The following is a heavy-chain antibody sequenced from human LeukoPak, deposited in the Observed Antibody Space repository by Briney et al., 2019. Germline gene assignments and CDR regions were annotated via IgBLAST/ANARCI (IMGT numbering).Heavy chain of an antibody. V-gene: IGHV3-9*01. Sequence: PGRSLRLSCAASGFTFDDYAMHWFRQAPGKGLEWVSGISWNSGSIGYADSVKGRFTISRDSAKNSLYLQMNSLRAEDTALYYCAKANDNGGYYDSSGYYFLTGNWFDPWGQGTLVTVSS. D-gene: IGHD3-22*01. CDR3: AKANDNGGYYDSSGYYFLTGNWFDP. CDR1: GFTFDDYA. J-gene: IGHJ5*02. CDR2: ISWNSGSI.